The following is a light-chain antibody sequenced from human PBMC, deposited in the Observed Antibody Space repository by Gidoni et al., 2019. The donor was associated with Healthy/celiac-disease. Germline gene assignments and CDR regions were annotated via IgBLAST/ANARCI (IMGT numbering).Light chain of an antibody. CDR3: QQRSKWRRLT. CDR1: QSVSSY. J-gene: IGKJ4*01. CDR2: DAY. Sequence: IVLTQSPATLSLSPGERATLSCRSSQSVSSYLAWYQQKPGQAPRLLIYDAYNRATGIPARLSGSGSGTDLTLTISSIEPEDFAVYYCQQRSKWRRLTFGGGTKVEIK. V-gene: IGKV3-11*01.